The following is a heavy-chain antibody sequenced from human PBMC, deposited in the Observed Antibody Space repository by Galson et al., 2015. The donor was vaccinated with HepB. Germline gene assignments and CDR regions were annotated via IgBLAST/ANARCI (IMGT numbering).Heavy chain of an antibody. Sequence: SLRLSCAASGFTFSSYWMHWVRQAPGKGLVWVSRINTDGSSRNYADSVKGRFTISRGNAENTVYLQLNSLRAEDTAVYYCVRSTGSAAADYWGPGTLVTVSS. CDR3: VRSTGSAAADY. V-gene: IGHV3-74*01. CDR1: GFTFSSYW. D-gene: IGHD6-13*01. J-gene: IGHJ4*02. CDR2: INTDGSSR.